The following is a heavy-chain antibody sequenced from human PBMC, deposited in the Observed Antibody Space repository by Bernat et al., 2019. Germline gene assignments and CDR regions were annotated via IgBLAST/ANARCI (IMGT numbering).Heavy chain of an antibody. CDR3: AKDDWGGDYGAFDI. CDR1: GFTFSSYA. D-gene: IGHD3-16*01. Sequence: EVQLLESGGGLVQPGGSLRLSCAASGFTFSSYAMSWVRQAPGKGLEWVSAISGSGGSTYFADSVKGRFTISRDNSKNTLYLQMNSLGAEDTAVYYCAKDDWGGDYGAFDIWGQGTMVTVSA. CDR2: ISGSGGST. J-gene: IGHJ3*02. V-gene: IGHV3-23*01.